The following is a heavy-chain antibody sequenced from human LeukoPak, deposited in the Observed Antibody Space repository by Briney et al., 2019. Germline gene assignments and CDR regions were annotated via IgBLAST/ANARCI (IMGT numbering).Heavy chain of an antibody. D-gene: IGHD4-11*01. CDR2: IKQDGSEK. J-gene: IGHJ4*02. Sequence: GGSLRLSCAASGFTFDNYGMSWVRQAPGKGLEWVANIKQDGSEKYYVDSVKGRFTISRDNAKNSLYLQMNSLRAEDTAVYYCAREGGDSNPYFDYWGQGTLVTVSS. CDR1: GFTFDNYG. V-gene: IGHV3-7*01. CDR3: AREGGDSNPYFDY.